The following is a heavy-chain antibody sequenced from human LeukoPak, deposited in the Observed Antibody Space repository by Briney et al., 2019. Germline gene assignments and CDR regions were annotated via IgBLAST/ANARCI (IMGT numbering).Heavy chain of an antibody. D-gene: IGHD6-25*01. Sequence: SETLSLTCTVSGGSISSGDYYWSWIRQPPGKGLEWIGYIYYSGSTYYNPSLKSRVTISLDTSKNQFSLKLSSVTAADTAVYYCARRSRLDGRAFDIWGQGTMVTVSS. CDR2: IYYSGST. J-gene: IGHJ3*02. CDR1: GGSISSGDYY. V-gene: IGHV4-30-4*01. CDR3: ARRSRLDGRAFDI.